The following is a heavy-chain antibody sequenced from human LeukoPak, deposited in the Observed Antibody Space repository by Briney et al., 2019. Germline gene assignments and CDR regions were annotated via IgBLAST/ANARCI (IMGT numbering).Heavy chain of an antibody. Sequence: PGGSLRLSCVDSGFTFRTYWMNWVRQAPGKGLEWLANINEDGSVINYVDSVKSRFTISRDNAQNSLYLQMSSLRAEDTAVYYCASDRGYLQFDYWGQGTLVTVSS. CDR1: GFTFRTYW. CDR2: INEDGSVI. CDR3: ASDRGYLQFDY. D-gene: IGHD3-10*01. J-gene: IGHJ4*02. V-gene: IGHV3-7*01.